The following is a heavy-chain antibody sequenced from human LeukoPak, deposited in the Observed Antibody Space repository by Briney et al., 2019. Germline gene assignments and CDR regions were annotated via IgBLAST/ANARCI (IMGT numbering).Heavy chain of an antibody. CDR2: IYISGST. V-gene: IGHV4-61*02. CDR1: GGSISSGRYY. Sequence: SQTLSLTCTVSGGSISSGRYYWSWIRQPAGKGLEWIGRIYISGSTNYNPSLKSRVTISLDTSKNQFSLNLSSVTAADTAVYYCARRKARGCRVLLCRGPYNWFDPWGQGTLVTVSS. CDR3: ARRKARGCRVLLCRGPYNWFDP. J-gene: IGHJ5*02. D-gene: IGHD3-10*01.